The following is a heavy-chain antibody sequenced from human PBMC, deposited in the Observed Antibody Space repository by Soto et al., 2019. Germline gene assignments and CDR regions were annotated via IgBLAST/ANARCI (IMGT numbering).Heavy chain of an antibody. CDR2: ISEGRGDP. Sequence: ELQLSESGGGLVQPGGSLRLSCAASGFSFHVYVMNWVRQAPGKGLEWVSGISEGRGDPYYADSVRGRFTVSRDNSKNSLYPQRDSLRVEDTAVYFFAGTRIPAVLGVPTAGGFD. CDR1: GFSFHVYV. V-gene: IGHV3-23*01. CDR3: AGTRIPAVLGVPTAGGFD. J-gene: IGHJ3*01. D-gene: IGHD2-2*01.